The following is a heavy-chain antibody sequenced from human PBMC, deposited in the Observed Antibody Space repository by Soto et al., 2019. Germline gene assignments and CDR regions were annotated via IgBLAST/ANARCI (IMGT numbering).Heavy chain of an antibody. V-gene: IGHV1-8*01. CDR2: MNPNSGNT. CDR3: ARILSDYGDYDGDY. CDR1: GYTFTSYD. Sequence: ASVKVSCKASGYTFTSYDINWVRQATGQGLEWMGWMNPNSGNTGYAQKFQGRVTMTRNTSISTAYMELSSLRSEDTAVYYCARILSDYGDYDGDYWGQGTLVTVSS. D-gene: IGHD4-17*01. J-gene: IGHJ4*02.